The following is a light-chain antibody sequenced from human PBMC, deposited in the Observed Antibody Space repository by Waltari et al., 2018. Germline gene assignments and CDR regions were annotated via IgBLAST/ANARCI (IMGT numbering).Light chain of an antibody. V-gene: IGKV1-39*01. CDR3: QQSYSTPET. CDR1: QNIKTF. Sequence: EIQMTQSPSSLSDSGGDRVSITCRACQNIKTFLNWYQQKPGKAPQLLIYSASGLETGVPSRFSGSGSGTEFTLTISSLHPEDFATYYCQQSYSTPETFGQGTKVEVK. J-gene: IGKJ1*01. CDR2: SAS.